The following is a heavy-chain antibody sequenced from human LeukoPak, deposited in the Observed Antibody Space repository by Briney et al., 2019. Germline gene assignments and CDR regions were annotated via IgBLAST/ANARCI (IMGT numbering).Heavy chain of an antibody. CDR3: ARFPLYYDILTGSFDY. CDR2: IYPGDSDT. V-gene: IGHV5-51*01. Sequence: GESLKISCKGSGYSFTSYWIGWVRQMPGKGLEWMGIIYPGDSDTRYSPSFQGQVTISADKSISTAYLQWSSLEASDTAMYYCARFPLYYDILTGSFDYWGQGTLVTVSS. J-gene: IGHJ4*02. CDR1: GYSFTSYW. D-gene: IGHD3-9*01.